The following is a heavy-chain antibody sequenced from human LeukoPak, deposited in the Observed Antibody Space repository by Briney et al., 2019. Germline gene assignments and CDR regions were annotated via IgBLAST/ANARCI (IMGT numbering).Heavy chain of an antibody. CDR2: ISGSGVNT. V-gene: IGHV3-23*01. D-gene: IGHD6-6*01. CDR1: GFTFSSHT. J-gene: IGHJ4*02. CDR3: ARGIAARPVFDY. Sequence: GGSLRLSCAASGFTFSSHTMSWVRQAPGKGLEWVSGISGSGVNTYYANSVKGRFTISRDKFMNTLYLQMNSLRAEDTAVYYCARGIAARPVFDYWGQGTLVTVSS.